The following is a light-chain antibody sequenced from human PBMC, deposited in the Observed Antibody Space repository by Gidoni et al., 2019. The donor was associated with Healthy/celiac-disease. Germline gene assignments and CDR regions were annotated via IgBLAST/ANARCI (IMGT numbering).Light chain of an antibody. J-gene: IGKJ2*01. Sequence: DIQMTQSPSSLSASVGDRVTITCRASQSISSYLNWYQQKPGKAPKLLIYAASILQSGVPSRFSGSGFGTDFTLTISSLQPEDFATYYCQQSYSTPRSFGQGTKLEIK. CDR2: AAS. V-gene: IGKV1-39*01. CDR1: QSISSY. CDR3: QQSYSTPRS.